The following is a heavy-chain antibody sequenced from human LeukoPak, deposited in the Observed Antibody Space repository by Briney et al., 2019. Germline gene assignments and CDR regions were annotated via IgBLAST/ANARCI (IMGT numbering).Heavy chain of an antibody. J-gene: IGHJ4*02. Sequence: SETLSLTCTVSGGSISSYYWSWIRQPPGKGLEWIGYIYYSGSTNYNPSLKSRVTISVDTSKNQFSLKLSSVAAADTAVYYCARFEGYDFLTGYAYYFDHWGQGTLVTVSS. V-gene: IGHV4-59*01. CDR1: GGSISSYY. CDR2: IYYSGST. D-gene: IGHD3-9*01. CDR3: ARFEGYDFLTGYAYYFDH.